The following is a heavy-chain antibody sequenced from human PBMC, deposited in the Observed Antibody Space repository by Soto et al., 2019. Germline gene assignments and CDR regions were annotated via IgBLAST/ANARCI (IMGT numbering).Heavy chain of an antibody. CDR3: AKDDVLTPSLYAMDV. CDR1: GFTFSSYG. V-gene: IGHV3-30*18. Sequence: GGSLRLSCAASGFTFSSYGMHWVRQAPGKGLEWVALISYDGSNRNSADSVKGRFTISRDASKNTLYLQMNSLRGEYTAVYYFAKDDVLTPSLYAMDVWGQGTTVTVSS. CDR2: ISYDGSNR. D-gene: IGHD3-10*02. J-gene: IGHJ6*02.